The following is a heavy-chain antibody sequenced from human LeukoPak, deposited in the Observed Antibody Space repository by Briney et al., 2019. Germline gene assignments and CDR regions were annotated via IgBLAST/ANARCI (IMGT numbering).Heavy chain of an antibody. J-gene: IGHJ4*02. V-gene: IGHV4-59*01. D-gene: IGHD4-11*01. Sequence: PSETLSLTCSVSGGSITTYYWSWIRQPPGKGLEWIGNIYDTGSTNYNPSPRSRVTISVDTSKNQFSLKLSSVTAADTAVYYCARGSRSYDNSNYLNYWGQGSLVTVSS. CDR2: IYDTGST. CDR1: GGSITTYY. CDR3: ARGSRSYDNSNYLNY.